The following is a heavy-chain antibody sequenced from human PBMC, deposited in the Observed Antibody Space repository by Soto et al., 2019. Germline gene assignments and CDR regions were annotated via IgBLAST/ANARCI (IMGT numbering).Heavy chain of an antibody. J-gene: IGHJ4*02. CDR1: GFIFSSHG. D-gene: IGHD3-22*01. CDR3: ARDRDYYESGGYSQIDHFDY. V-gene: IGHV3-33*01. CDR2: IWYDGSNK. Sequence: GGSLRLSCAASGFIFSSHGMHWVRQAPGKGLEWVAFIWYDGSNKYYAESMKGRFIISRDNSKNTLYLQMNSLRAEDTAVYYCARDRDYYESGGYSQIDHFDYWSQGTLVTVSS.